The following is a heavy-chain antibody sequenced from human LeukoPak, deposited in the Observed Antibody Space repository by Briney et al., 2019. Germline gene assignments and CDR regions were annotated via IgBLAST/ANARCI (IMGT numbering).Heavy chain of an antibody. CDR1: GYSFSTSW. D-gene: IGHD2-15*01. CDR3: ARLGYCRSSMCYSVDY. J-gene: IGHJ4*02. V-gene: IGHV5-51*01. Sequence: GESLKISCKGSGYSFSTSWIGWVRQMPGKGLEWMGIIYPGDSDTRYNPSFQGQVTISADKSISSAYLQWSGLKASDTATYYCARLGYCRSSMCYSVDYWGQGTLVTVSS. CDR2: IYPGDSDT.